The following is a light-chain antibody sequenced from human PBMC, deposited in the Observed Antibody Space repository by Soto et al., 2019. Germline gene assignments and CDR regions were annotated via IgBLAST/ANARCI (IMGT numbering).Light chain of an antibody. CDR1: QNLHSF. V-gene: IGKV3-11*01. J-gene: IGKJ5*01. CDR2: DGS. CDR3: QQRTRWPRT. Sequence: ENVLTQSPATLSLSPGERATLSCRASQNLHSFLNWYQQRPGQAPRPLIYDGSKRAAGVPDRISGDGSGTEYTLTISSLESEDFAVYYCQQRTRWPRTFGQGTRLEIK.